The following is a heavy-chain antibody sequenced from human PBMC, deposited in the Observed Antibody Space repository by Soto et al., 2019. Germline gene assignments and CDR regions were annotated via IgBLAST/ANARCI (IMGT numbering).Heavy chain of an antibody. J-gene: IGHJ4*02. CDR3: ARRGTLGGTFDY. V-gene: IGHV6-1*01. CDR2: TYYRSKNYN. CDR1: GDSDSSNSAA. D-gene: IGHD1-26*01. Sequence: PSQTLSLTCAISGDSDSSNSAAWNWIRQSPSRGLEWLGRTYYRSKNYNDYSVSVKSRITIIPDTSKNQFSLQLNSVTPEDTAVYYCARRGTLGGTFDYWGQGILVTVSS.